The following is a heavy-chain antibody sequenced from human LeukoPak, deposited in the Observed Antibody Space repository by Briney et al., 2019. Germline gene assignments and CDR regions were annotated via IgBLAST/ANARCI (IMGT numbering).Heavy chain of an antibody. CDR3: ARDRAVTQDWVEFDP. V-gene: IGHV3-66*03. CDR2: IRDSGET. CDR1: GFSVSNYY. Sequence: PGGSLRLSCAGSGFSVSNYYMSWVRQAPGKGLEWVSLIRDSGETFYADSVKGRFTISRDNSKDTMYLQMNRLRVEDTAVYFCARDRAVTQDWVEFDPWCQGTLVTVSS. J-gene: IGHJ5*02. D-gene: IGHD4-17*01.